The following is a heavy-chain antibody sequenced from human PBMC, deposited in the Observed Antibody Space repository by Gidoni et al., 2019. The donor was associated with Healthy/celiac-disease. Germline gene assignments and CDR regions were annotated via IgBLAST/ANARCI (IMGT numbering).Heavy chain of an antibody. CDR1: GGSISSSSYY. CDR2: IYYSGST. J-gene: IGHJ5*02. D-gene: IGHD3-10*01. Sequence: QLQLQASGPGLVKPSEPPSLTRTVSGGSISSSSYYWVWIRQTPGKGLEWTGSIYYSGSTYYNPSLKSRVTIAVDTYKNQFALKLSSVTAADTAVYYCARNAAMVKGVGWFDPWGQGTLVTVSS. V-gene: IGHV4-39*01. CDR3: ARNAAMVKGVGWFDP.